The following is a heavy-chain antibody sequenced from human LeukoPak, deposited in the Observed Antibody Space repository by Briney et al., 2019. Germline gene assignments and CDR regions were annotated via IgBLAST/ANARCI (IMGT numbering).Heavy chain of an antibody. D-gene: IGHD2-15*01. Sequence: GESLKISCKGSGYSFTSYWIGWVLQMPGKGLEWMGIIYPGDSDTRYSPSFQGQVTISADKSISTAYLQWSSLKASDTAMYYCARLLGYCSGGSCYPDTFDYWDQGTLVTVSS. V-gene: IGHV5-51*01. CDR1: GYSFTSYW. CDR2: IYPGDSDT. J-gene: IGHJ4*02. CDR3: ARLLGYCSGGSCYPDTFDY.